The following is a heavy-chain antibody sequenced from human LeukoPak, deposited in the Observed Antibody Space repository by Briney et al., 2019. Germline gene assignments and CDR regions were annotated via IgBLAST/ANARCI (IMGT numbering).Heavy chain of an antibody. D-gene: IGHD3-3*01. J-gene: IGHJ5*02. V-gene: IGHV4-39*07. CDR2: IYYSGST. Sequence: SQTLSLTCTVSGVSISSGGYYWTWIRQPPGKGLEWIGSIYYSGSTYYNPSLKSRVTISVDTSKNQFSLKLSSVTAADTAVYYCARFFSRSRITIFGVDENWFDPWGQGTLVTVSS. CDR1: GVSISSGGYY. CDR3: ARFFSRSRITIFGVDENWFDP.